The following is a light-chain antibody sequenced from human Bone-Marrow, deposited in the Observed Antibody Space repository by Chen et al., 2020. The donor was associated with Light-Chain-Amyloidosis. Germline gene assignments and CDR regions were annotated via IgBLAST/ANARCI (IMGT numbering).Light chain of an antibody. CDR2: DVS. CDR1: SSDVGGYNY. Sequence: QSALTQTASVSGSPGQSITISCTGTSSDVGGYNYVSWYQKHPDKAPKLLIFDVSYRPSGVSTRFSASKFGNAASLTISGLQAEDEADYYCASYTISSTLIFGGGTKLTVL. V-gene: IGLV2-14*03. J-gene: IGLJ2*01. CDR3: ASYTISSTLI.